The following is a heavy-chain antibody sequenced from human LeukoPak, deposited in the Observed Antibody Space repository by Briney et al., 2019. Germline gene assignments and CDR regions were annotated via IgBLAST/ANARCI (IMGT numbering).Heavy chain of an antibody. Sequence: SETLSLTCAVYGGSFSGYYWSWIRQPAGKGLEWIGRIYASGSTNYNPSLNSRVTMSVDTSKNQFSLKLSSVTAADTAVYYCARDRGELYDYWGQGTLATVSS. J-gene: IGHJ4*02. V-gene: IGHV4-4*07. CDR3: ARDRGELYDY. CDR2: IYASGST. D-gene: IGHD1-26*01. CDR1: GGSFSGYY.